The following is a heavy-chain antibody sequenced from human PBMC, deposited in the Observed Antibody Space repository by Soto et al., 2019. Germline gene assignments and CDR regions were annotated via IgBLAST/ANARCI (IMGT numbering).Heavy chain of an antibody. CDR2: IIPIFGTA. D-gene: IGHD2-15*01. CDR1: GGTFSSYA. J-gene: IGHJ6*02. V-gene: IGHV1-69*13. CDR3: AIWTVVVAATAYYGMDV. Sequence: ASVKVSCKASGGTFSSYAISWVRQAPGQGLEWMGGIIPIFGTANYAQKFQGRVTITADESTSTAYMELSSLRSEDTAVYYCAIWTVVVAATAYYGMDVWGQGTTVTVSS.